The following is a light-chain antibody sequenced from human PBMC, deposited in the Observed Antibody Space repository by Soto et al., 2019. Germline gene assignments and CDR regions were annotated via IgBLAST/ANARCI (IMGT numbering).Light chain of an antibody. Sequence: IVMTQSPVTLSASTGERATLSCRASQSVSSSYLAWYQQKPGQAPRLLMYSTSNRATGIPDRFSGSGSGTDFTLTINGLEPEDFAVYYCQQYGSSQTFGQGTKVDIK. CDR3: QQYGSSQT. CDR2: STS. V-gene: IGKV3-20*01. CDR1: QSVSSSY. J-gene: IGKJ1*01.